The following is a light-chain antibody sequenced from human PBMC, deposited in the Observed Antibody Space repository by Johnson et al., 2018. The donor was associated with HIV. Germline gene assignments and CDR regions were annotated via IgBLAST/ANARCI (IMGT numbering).Light chain of an antibody. J-gene: IGLJ1*01. CDR1: SSNIGNNY. Sequence: QSVLTQPPSVSAAPGQKVTISCSGSSSNIGNNYVSWYQQLPGTAPKLLIYEKNKRPSGIPDRFSASKSGTSATLGITGLQTGDEADYYCGTWDSSLSAYVFGTGTTVTVL. CDR2: EKN. V-gene: IGLV1-51*02. CDR3: GTWDSSLSAYV.